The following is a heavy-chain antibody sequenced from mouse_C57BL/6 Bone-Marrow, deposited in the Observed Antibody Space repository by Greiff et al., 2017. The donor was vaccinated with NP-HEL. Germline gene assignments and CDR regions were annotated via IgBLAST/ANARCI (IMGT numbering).Heavy chain of an antibody. D-gene: IGHD2-2*01. Sequence: QVQLQQSGPGLVQPSQRLSITCTVSGFSLTSYGVHWVRQSPGKGLEWLGVIWSGGSTDYNAAFISRLSISKDNSKSQVFFKMNSLQADDTAIYYCATIYYGYDYYAMDYWGQGTSVTVSS. CDR2: IWSGGST. V-gene: IGHV2-2*01. CDR1: GFSLTSYG. J-gene: IGHJ4*01. CDR3: ATIYYGYDYYAMDY.